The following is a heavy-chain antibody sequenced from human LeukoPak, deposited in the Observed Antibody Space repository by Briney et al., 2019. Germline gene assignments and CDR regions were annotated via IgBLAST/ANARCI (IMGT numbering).Heavy chain of an antibody. CDR2: INPNSGGT. CDR3: ASLSWELLDWFDP. V-gene: IGHV1-2*02. Sequence: GASVKVSCRASGYTFIAYYMHWVRQAPGQGLEWMGWINPNSGGTNYAQKFQGRVTMTRDTSISTAYMELSRLRSDDTAVYYCASLSWELLDWFDPWGQGTLVTASS. CDR1: GYTFIAYY. J-gene: IGHJ5*02. D-gene: IGHD1-26*01.